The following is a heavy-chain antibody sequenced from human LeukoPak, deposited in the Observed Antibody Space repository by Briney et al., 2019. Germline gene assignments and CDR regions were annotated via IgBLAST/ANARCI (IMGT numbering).Heavy chain of an antibody. V-gene: IGHV4-34*01. D-gene: IGHD5-18*01. Sequence: SETLSLTCAVYGGTFSGYYWSWIRQPPGKGLEWIGEINHSGSTNYNPSLKSRVTISVDTSKNQYSLKLSSVTAADTAVYYGARAGAIRGYSYGDRNSPLYYYYDMDVWRQGTTITVSS. CDR2: INHSGST. CDR3: ARAGAIRGYSYGDRNSPLYYYYDMDV. CDR1: GGTFSGYY. J-gene: IGHJ6*02.